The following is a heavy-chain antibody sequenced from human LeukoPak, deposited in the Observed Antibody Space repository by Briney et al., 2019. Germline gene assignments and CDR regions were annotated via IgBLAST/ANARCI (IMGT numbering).Heavy chain of an antibody. CDR2: IKQDGSEK. J-gene: IGHJ3*02. CDR1: GFTFSSYW. D-gene: IGHD6-13*01. CDR3: ARVSGSSWYGDFDI. Sequence: PGGSLRLSCAASGFTFSSYWMSWVRQAPGKGLEWVANIKQDGSEKYYEDSVKGRFTISRDNAKNSLYLQMNSLRAEDTAVYYCARVSGSSWYGDFDIWGQGTMVTVSS. V-gene: IGHV3-7*01.